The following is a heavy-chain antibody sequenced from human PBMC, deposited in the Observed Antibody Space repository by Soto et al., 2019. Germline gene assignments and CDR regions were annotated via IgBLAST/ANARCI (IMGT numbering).Heavy chain of an antibody. Sequence: QVQLQESGPGLVKPSETLSLTCAVSGDSISSYYCMWIRQPPGKGLESIGYLYYGRSANYDPSLKSRVTLSVDTATNQCSLTLSSMTAADTAVYYCALRSMAVVPEYWGQGTLVTVSS. CDR2: LYYGRSA. D-gene: IGHD3-22*01. V-gene: IGHV4-59*01. CDR3: ALRSMAVVPEY. CDR1: GDSISSYY. J-gene: IGHJ4*02.